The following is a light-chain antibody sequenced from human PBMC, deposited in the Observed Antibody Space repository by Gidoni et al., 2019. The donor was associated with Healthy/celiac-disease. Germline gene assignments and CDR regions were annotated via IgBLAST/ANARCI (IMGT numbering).Light chain of an antibody. J-gene: IGKJ1*01. CDR3: QQSYSTSWT. Sequence: DIQMTQSPSSLSASVGDRVTITCRASQSISSYLNWYQQKPGKAPKLLIYAAASLQSGVPSRFSGSGSGKDFTLTISSLQPEDVATYYCQQSYSTSWTFGQGTKVEIK. CDR2: AAA. CDR1: QSISSY. V-gene: IGKV1-39*01.